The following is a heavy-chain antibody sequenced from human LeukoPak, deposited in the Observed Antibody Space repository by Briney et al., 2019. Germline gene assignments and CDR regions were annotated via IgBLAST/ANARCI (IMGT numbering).Heavy chain of an antibody. CDR1: GFTFSSYS. Sequence: GGSLRLSCAASGFTFSSYSMNWVRQAPGKGLEWVSSISSSSSYIYYADSVKGRFTISRDNAKNSLYLQMNSLRAEDTAVYYCARTRVVYDRDNAFDIWGQGTMVTVSS. CDR3: ARTRVVYDRDNAFDI. V-gene: IGHV3-21*01. CDR2: ISSSSSYI. D-gene: IGHD3-22*01. J-gene: IGHJ3*02.